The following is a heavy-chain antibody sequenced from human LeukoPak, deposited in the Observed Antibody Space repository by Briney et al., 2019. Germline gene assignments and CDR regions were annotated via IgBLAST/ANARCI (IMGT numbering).Heavy chain of an antibody. Sequence: GGSLRLSCAASGFTFSPYPMNWVRQAPGKGLEWVSYISGGSDTIHYADSVKCRFTISRDNAKNSLYLQMNSLRAEDTAVYYCARDLGRDRYFDSWGQGTLVTVSS. D-gene: IGHD5-24*01. CDR3: ARDLGRDRYFDS. CDR1: GFTFSPYP. J-gene: IGHJ4*02. CDR2: ISGGSDTI. V-gene: IGHV3-48*04.